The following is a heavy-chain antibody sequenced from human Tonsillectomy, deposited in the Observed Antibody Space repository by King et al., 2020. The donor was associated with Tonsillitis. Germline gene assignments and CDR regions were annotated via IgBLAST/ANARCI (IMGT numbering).Heavy chain of an antibody. J-gene: IGHJ3*02. CDR1: GGSVSSYY. CDR2: TYYSGST. Sequence: QLQESGPGLVKPSETLSLTCTVSGGSVSSYYWSCIRQPPGKGLEWIGYTYYSGSTNYNPSLKSRVSISIDTSKNQFSLRLSSVTAADTAVYYCAREGNYYDSSANAFDIWGQGTMVTVSS. CDR3: AREGNYYDSSANAFDI. D-gene: IGHD3-22*01. V-gene: IGHV4-59*02.